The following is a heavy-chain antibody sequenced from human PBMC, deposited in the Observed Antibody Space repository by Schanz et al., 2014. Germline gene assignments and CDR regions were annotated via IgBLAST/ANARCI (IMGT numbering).Heavy chain of an antibody. CDR1: GRTFIVYHV. CDR3: VRAVGPAALHGYWFDP. V-gene: IGHV1-69*09. CDR2: IIPILGIG. J-gene: IGHJ5*02. D-gene: IGHD2-2*01. Sequence: QVQLVQSGAEVKKPGASMKVSCKASGRTFIVYHVLHWVRQAPGQGPEWMGRIIPILGIGNDAQKFQGRVTNTADKSTSTAYMELSLLRPDATAIYYCVRAVGPAALHGYWFDPWGQGTLVTVAS.